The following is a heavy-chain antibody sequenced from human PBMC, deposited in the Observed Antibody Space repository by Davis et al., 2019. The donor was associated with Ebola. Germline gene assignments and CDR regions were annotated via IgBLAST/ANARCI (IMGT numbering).Heavy chain of an antibody. D-gene: IGHD5-24*01. Sequence: PSETLSLTCAVYGGSFSGYYWSWIRQPPGKGLEWIGEINHSGSTNYNPSLKSRVTISVDTSKNQFSLKLSSVTAADTAVYYCARASRDGYNRGNYYFDYWGQGTLVTVSS. J-gene: IGHJ4*02. CDR1: GGSFSGYY. V-gene: IGHV4-34*01. CDR3: ARASRDGYNRGNYYFDY. CDR2: INHSGST.